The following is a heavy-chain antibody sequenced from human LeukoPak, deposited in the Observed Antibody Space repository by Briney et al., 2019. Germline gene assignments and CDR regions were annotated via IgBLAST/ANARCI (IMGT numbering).Heavy chain of an antibody. CDR3: AREPLMFYSGSADAFDI. J-gene: IGHJ3*02. D-gene: IGHD1-26*01. CDR1: GGSISSGGYY. CDR2: IYHSGST. V-gene: IGHV4-30-2*01. Sequence: SQTLSLTCTVSGGSISSGGYYWSWIRQPPGKGLEWIGYIYHSGSTYYNPSLKSRVTISVDRSKNQFSLKLSSVTAADTTVYYCAREPLMFYSGSADAFDIWGQGTMVAVSS.